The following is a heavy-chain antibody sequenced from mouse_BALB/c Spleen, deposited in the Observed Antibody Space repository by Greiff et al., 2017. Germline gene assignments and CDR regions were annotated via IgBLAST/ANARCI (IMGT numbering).Heavy chain of an antibody. Sequence: EVQLVESGPGLVKPSQSLSLTCSVTGYSITSGYYWNWIRQFPGNKLEWMGYISYDGSNNYNPSLKNRISITRDTSKNQFFLKLNSVTTEDTATYYCARGGLAGHYFDYWGQGTTLTVSS. V-gene: IGHV3-6*02. CDR3: ARGGLAGHYFDY. D-gene: IGHD4-1*01. CDR1: GYSITSGYY. J-gene: IGHJ2*01. CDR2: ISYDGSN.